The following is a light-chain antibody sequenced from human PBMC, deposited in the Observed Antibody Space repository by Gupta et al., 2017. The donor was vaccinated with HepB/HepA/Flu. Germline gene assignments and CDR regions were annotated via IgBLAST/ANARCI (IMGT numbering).Light chain of an antibody. CDR2: LNSDGSH. J-gene: IGLJ2*01. Sequence: QSPSASASLGASVKLTCTLSSGHSSYAIAWHQQQPEKGPRYLMKLNSDGSHSKGDGIPDRFSGSSSGAERYLTISSLQSEDEADYYCQTWGTGIVVFGGGTKLTVL. CDR1: SGHSSYA. V-gene: IGLV4-69*01. CDR3: QTWGTGIVV.